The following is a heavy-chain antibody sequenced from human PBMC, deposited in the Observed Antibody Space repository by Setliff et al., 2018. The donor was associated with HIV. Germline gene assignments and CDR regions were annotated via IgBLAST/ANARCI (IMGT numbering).Heavy chain of an antibody. CDR2: IRYDGSYR. V-gene: IGHV3-30*02. D-gene: IGHD5-18*01. CDR3: AKMHTAMDPDTFDI. Sequence: GGSLRLSCVASGFTLSHHEMSWVRQAPGKGLEWVAFIRYDGSYRYYVDSVKGRFTISRDNSKNTMFLQMNSLRVEDTAIYYCAKMHTAMDPDTFDIWGQGTMVTVSS. CDR1: GFTLSHHE. J-gene: IGHJ3*02.